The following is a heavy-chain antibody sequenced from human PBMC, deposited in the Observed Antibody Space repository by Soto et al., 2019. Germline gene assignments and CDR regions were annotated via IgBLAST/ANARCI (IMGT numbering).Heavy chain of an antibody. D-gene: IGHD6-19*01. J-gene: IGHJ5*02. CDR3: ARYSSRWFDP. Sequence: SVKVSCKTSGATFSSYAITWVRQAPGQGLEWMGGIVPTVDTSTYAQKFQGRVTITADKFTNTVYMELSSLRSDDTAVYYCARYSSRWFDPWGQGTLITVSS. V-gene: IGHV1-69*06. CDR1: GATFSSYA. CDR2: IVPTVDTS.